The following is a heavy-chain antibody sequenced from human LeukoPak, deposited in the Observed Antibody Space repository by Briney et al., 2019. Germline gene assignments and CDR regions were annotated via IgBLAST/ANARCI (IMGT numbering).Heavy chain of an antibody. Sequence: GESLKLSCKGSGYTFTSYWIGWVRQMPGKGLEWMGIIYPGDSNIRYSTSFEGQVTISADKSISTAYLQWSSLKASDTAMYYCATTEGPFGNYFDYWGQGTLVTVSS. D-gene: IGHD3-3*01. J-gene: IGHJ4*02. CDR2: IYPGDSNI. CDR3: ATTEGPFGNYFDY. V-gene: IGHV5-51*01. CDR1: GYTFTSYW.